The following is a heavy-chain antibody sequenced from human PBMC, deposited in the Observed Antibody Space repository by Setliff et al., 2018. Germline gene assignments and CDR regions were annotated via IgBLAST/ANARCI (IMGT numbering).Heavy chain of an antibody. J-gene: IGHJ2*01. CDR3: ARNPDFLQYSFDL. CDR2: IFYSGRT. CDR1: GASITNINYY. Sequence: SETLSLTCTVSGASITNINYYWGLIRQPPGRGLEWIGSIFYSGRTFYNPSLKSRVTISVDTSKNQFSLKLSSMTAADTALYYCARNPDFLQYSFDLWGRGTLVTVSS. V-gene: IGHV4-39*07. D-gene: IGHD5-12*01.